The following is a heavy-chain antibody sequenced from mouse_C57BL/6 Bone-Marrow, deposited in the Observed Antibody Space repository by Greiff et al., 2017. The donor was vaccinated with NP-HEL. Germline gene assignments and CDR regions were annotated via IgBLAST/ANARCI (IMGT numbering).Heavy chain of an antibody. V-gene: IGHV1-52*01. CDR3: ARDYYGSYYAMDY. CDR1: GYTFTSHW. CDR2: IDPSDSET. Sequence: QVQLQQPGAELVRPGSSVKLSCKASGYTFTSHWMHWVQQRPIQGLEWIGTIDPSDSETHYNHKIKDKATFTVDKSSSTAYMQLSSLTSEDSAVYYCARDYYGSYYAMDYWGQGTSVTVSS. D-gene: IGHD1-1*01. J-gene: IGHJ4*01.